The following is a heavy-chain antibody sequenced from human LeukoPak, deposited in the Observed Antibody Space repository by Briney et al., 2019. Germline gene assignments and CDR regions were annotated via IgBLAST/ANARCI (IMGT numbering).Heavy chain of an antibody. V-gene: IGHV4-38-2*02. CDR1: GCSISSGYY. D-gene: IGHD3-10*01. CDR2: KYHNGSN. Sequence: TSETLSLTCSVSGCSISSGYYWGWIRQPPGKGLEWIERKYHNGSNYNNPSLKTRVPISVDTSKNHLSLKLSSVTGADRGVYYCAREVTMVRGIITGYYMHVWGKGTTVSVSS. J-gene: IGHJ6*03. CDR3: AREVTMVRGIITGYYMHV.